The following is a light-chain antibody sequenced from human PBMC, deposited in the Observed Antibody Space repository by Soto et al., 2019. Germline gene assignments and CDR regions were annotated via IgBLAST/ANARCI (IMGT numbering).Light chain of an antibody. Sequence: QSVLTQPASVSGSPGQSITISCTGTSSDVGASNYVSWYRQYPGKAPTLLIFGVTNRPSGVSNRFSGSKSGYTASLTISGLHSEDEADYYCSSYTTRSTLIFGGGTKLTVL. CDR1: SSDVGASNY. J-gene: IGLJ2*01. CDR2: GVT. CDR3: SSYTTRSTLI. V-gene: IGLV2-14*01.